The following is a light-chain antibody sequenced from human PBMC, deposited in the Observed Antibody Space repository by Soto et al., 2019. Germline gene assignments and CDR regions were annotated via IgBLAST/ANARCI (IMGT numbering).Light chain of an antibody. V-gene: IGLV1-40*01. CDR1: SSNIGATYD. Sequence: QSVLTQPPSVSGAPGQRVTISCTGDSSNIGATYDVHWYRQLPGTAPKLLIFGNTNRLSGVPDRFSGSKSGTSAALAISGLQPEDEADYYCQSYDGSLGAVVFGGGTKLTV. CDR2: GNT. J-gene: IGLJ2*01. CDR3: QSYDGSLGAVV.